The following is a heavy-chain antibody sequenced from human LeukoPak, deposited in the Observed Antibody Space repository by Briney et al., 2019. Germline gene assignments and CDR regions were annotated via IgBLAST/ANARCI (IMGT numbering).Heavy chain of an antibody. V-gene: IGHV3-7*01. Sequence: GGSLRLSCAASGFTFSSYWMSGVRQAPGKGLEWVANIKQDGREKYYVDSVKGRFTISRDNAKNSLYLQMNSLRAEDTAVYYCASDAVQLPIDYWGRGTLVTVSS. D-gene: IGHD5-24*01. J-gene: IGHJ4*02. CDR3: ASDAVQLPIDY. CDR1: GFTFSSYW. CDR2: IKQDGREK.